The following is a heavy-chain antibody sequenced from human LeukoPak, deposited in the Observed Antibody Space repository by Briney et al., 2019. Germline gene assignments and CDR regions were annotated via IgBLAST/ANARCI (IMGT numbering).Heavy chain of an antibody. CDR3: AKGNYYDSSGYFDY. J-gene: IGHJ4*02. D-gene: IGHD3-22*01. CDR2: ISYDGSNK. CDR1: GFTFSSYG. Sequence: GGSLRLSCAASGFTFSSYGMHWVRQAPGKGLEWVAVISYDGSNKYYADSVKGRFTISRDNSKNTPYLQMNSLRAEDTAVYYCAKGNYYDSSGYFDYWGQGTLVTVSS. V-gene: IGHV3-30*18.